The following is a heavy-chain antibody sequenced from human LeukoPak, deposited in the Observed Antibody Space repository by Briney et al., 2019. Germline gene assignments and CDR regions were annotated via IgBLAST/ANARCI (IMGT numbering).Heavy chain of an antibody. D-gene: IGHD4-17*01. Sequence: ASVKVSCKASGYTFTSYGISWVRQDPGQGLEWMAWISAYNGNTNYAQKLQGRVTMTTDTSTSTAYMELRSLRSDDTAVYYCARVEPVGRAYGDLDYWGQGTLVTVSS. V-gene: IGHV1-18*01. CDR1: GYTFTSYG. J-gene: IGHJ4*02. CDR3: ARVEPVGRAYGDLDY. CDR2: ISAYNGNT.